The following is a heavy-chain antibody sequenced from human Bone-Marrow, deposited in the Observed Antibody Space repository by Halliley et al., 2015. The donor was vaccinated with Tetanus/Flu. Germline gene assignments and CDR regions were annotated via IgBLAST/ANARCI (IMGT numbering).Heavy chain of an antibody. D-gene: IGHD6-19*01. CDR3: AKDLSAVVGNYYYYGLDV. J-gene: IGHJ6*02. Sequence: PVKGRFPISRDNSKNTLYLQMNSLRLEDTAVYYCAKDLSAVVGNYYYYGLDVWGQGTTVTVSS. V-gene: IGHV3-30*02.